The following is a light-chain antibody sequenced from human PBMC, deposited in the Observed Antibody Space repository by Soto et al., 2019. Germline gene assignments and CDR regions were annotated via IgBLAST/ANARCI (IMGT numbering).Light chain of an antibody. CDR3: GTRDNSLSALYV. J-gene: IGLJ1*01. Sequence: QSALTQPASVSGSHGQSITISCTGTSSDVGGYKYVSWYQQHPGKVPKLLIYEVSNRPSGVSNRFSGSKSGNTASLTISGLQAEDEAEYYYGTRDNSLSALYVFGPGTKLTVL. CDR1: SSDVGGYKY. CDR2: EVS. V-gene: IGLV2-14*01.